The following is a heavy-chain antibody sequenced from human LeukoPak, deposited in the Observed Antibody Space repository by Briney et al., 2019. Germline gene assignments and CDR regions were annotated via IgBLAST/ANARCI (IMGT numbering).Heavy chain of an antibody. D-gene: IGHD3-3*01. CDR3: AKRPYDFWSGPAEYFQH. V-gene: IGHV4-59*12. J-gene: IGHJ1*01. Sequence: PSETLSLTCSVSGGSLSSYYWSWIRQPPGKRLEWIGYVSYSGDTNYSPSLKSRATISVDTSKNQFSLKLSSVTAADTAVYYCAKRPYDFWSGPAEYFQHWGQGTLVTVSS. CDR1: GGSLSSYY. CDR2: VSYSGDT.